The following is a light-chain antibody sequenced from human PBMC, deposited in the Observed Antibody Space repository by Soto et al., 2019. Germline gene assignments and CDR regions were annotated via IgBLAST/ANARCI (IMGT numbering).Light chain of an antibody. Sequence: EMVLSQSPGTLSLSPGERATLSCRASQSVSDNVAWYQQRPGQSPRLLMHSASARAAGLPARFSGSGSGTEFSLSIHSLQSEDFAVYFCQQYNDWPITFGQGTRLEIK. V-gene: IGKV3-15*01. J-gene: IGKJ5*01. CDR2: SAS. CDR1: QSVSDN. CDR3: QQYNDWPIT.